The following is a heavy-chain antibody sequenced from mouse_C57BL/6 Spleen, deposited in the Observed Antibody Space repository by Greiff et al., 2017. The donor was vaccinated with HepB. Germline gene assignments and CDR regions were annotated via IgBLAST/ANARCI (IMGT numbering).Heavy chain of an antibody. Sequence: VQLQQSGAELARPGASVKLSCKASGYTFTSYGISWVKQRTGQGLEWIGEIYPRSGNTYYNEKFKGKATLTADKSSHTAYMELRSLTSEDSAVYFCARLLRGGNYAMDYWGQGTSVTVSS. CDR3: ARLLRGGNYAMDY. D-gene: IGHD1-1*01. CDR1: GYTFTSYG. V-gene: IGHV1-81*01. J-gene: IGHJ4*01. CDR2: IYPRSGNT.